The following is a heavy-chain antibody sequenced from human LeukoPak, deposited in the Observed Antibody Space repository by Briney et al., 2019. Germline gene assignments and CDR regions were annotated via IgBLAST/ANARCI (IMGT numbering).Heavy chain of an antibody. V-gene: IGHV3-30-3*01. J-gene: IGHJ6*02. CDR3: ARDAGVVLYYGMDV. D-gene: IGHD3-3*01. Sequence: GGSLRLSCAASGFTFGSYAMHWVRQAPGKGLEWVAVISYDGSNKYYADSVKGRFTISRDNSKNTLYLQMNSLRAEDTAVYYCARDAGVVLYYGMDVWGQGTTVTASS. CDR2: ISYDGSNK. CDR1: GFTFGSYA.